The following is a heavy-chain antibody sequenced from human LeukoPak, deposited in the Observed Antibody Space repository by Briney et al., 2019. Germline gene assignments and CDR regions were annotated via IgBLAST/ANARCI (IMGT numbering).Heavy chain of an antibody. CDR2: FDPEDGET. D-gene: IGHD1-26*01. J-gene: IGHJ4*02. CDR3: ATPSIDGSYYAYFGY. Sequence: ASVKVSCKVSGYTLTELSMHWVRQAPGKGLEWMGGFDPEDGETIYAQKFQGRVTMTEDTSTDTAYMELSSLRSEDTAVYYCATPSIDGSYYAYFGYWGQGTLVTVSS. CDR1: GYTLTELS. V-gene: IGHV1-24*01.